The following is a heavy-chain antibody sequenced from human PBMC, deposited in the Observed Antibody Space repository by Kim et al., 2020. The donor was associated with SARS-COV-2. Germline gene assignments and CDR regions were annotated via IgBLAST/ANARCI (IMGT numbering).Heavy chain of an antibody. CDR1: GFTFSNYW. V-gene: IGHV3-7*01. Sequence: GGSLRLSCAASGFTFSNYWMTWVRQAPGKGLEWVANIKADGSEKYYVDSVKGRFTISRDNAKNSLYLQMNSLGAEDTAVYYCARGGGSFDYWGQGSLVTV. D-gene: IGHD1-26*01. J-gene: IGHJ4*02. CDR3: ARGGGSFDY. CDR2: IKADGSEK.